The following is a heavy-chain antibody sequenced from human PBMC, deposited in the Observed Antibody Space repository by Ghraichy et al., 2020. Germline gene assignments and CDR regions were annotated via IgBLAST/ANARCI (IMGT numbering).Heavy chain of an antibody. D-gene: IGHD3-22*01. V-gene: IGHV3-9*01. CDR2: ISWNSGSI. Sequence: GGSLRLSCAASGFTFDDYAMHWVRQAPGKGLEWVSGISWNSGSIGYADSVKGRFTISRDNAKNSLYLQMNSLRAEDTALYYCAHITVGAYYYDSSGYRVDAFDIWGQGTMVTVSS. CDR3: AHITVGAYYYDSSGYRVDAFDI. J-gene: IGHJ3*02. CDR1: GFTFDDYA.